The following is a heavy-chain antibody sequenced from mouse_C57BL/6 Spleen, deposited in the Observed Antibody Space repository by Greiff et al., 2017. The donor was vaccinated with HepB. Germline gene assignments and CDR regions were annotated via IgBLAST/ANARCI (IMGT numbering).Heavy chain of an antibody. D-gene: IGHD1-1*01. J-gene: IGHJ2*01. V-gene: IGHV1-81*01. CDR3: ARHYYGSRYYFDY. CDR1: GYTFTSYG. Sequence: VQLQQSGAELARPGASVKLSCKASGYTFTSYGISWVKQRTGQGLEWIGEIYPRSGNTYYNEKFKGKATLTADKSSSTAYMELRSLTSEDSAVYFCARHYYGSRYYFDYWGQGTTLTVSS. CDR2: IYPRSGNT.